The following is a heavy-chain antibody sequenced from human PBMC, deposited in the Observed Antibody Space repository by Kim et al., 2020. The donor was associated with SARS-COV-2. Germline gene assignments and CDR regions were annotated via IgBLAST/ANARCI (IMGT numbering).Heavy chain of an antibody. J-gene: IGHJ3*02. CDR2: ISYDGSNK. D-gene: IGHD7-27*01. V-gene: IGHV3-30-3*01. CDR3: ARVSAWTGDDAFDI. Sequence: GGSLRLSCAASGFTFSSYAMHWVRQAPGKGLEWVAVISYDGSNKYYADSVKGRFTISRDNSKNTLYLQMNSLRAEDTAVYYCARVSAWTGDDAFDIWGQGTMVTVSS. CDR1: GFTFSSYA.